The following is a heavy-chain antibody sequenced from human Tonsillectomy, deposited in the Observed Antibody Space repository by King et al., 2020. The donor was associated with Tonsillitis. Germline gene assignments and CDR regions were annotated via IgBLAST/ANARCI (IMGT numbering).Heavy chain of an antibody. CDR1: GFSFSSYA. J-gene: IGHJ4*02. CDR2: ISGSGGST. CDR3: AQCGYHYDFWTGEYYFDY. Sequence: EVQLVESGGGLIQPGGSLRLSCAASGFSFSSYAMSWVRQAPGKGLEWVSAISGSGGSTYYADSVKGRFTISRDNSKNTLYLQMNSLRAEDTAIYYCAQCGYHYDFWTGEYYFDYWGQGTLVTVSS. D-gene: IGHD3-3*01. V-gene: IGHV3-23*04.